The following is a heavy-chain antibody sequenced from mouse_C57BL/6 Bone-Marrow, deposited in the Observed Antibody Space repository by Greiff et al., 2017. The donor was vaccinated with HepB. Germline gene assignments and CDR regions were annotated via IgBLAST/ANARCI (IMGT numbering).Heavy chain of an antibody. D-gene: IGHD1-1*01. V-gene: IGHV1-64*01. CDR1: GYTFTSYW. J-gene: IGHJ2*01. Sequence: QVQLQQPGAELVKPGASVKLSCKASGYTFTSYWMHWVKQRPGQGLEWIGMIHPNSGSTNYNEKFKSKATLTVDKSSSTAYMQLSSLTSEDSAVYYCARPITTVVATGFDYWGQGTTLTVSS. CDR2: IHPNSGST. CDR3: ARPITTVVATGFDY.